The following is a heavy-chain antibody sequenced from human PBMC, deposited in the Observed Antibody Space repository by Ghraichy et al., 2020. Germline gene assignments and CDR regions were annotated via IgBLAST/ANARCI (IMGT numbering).Heavy chain of an antibody. D-gene: IGHD3-22*01. CDR2: VSDSGGAA. V-gene: IGHV3-23*01. CDR1: GFTFSTYA. CDR3: AIPQFDSSGHEYFNH. J-gene: IGHJ1*01. Sequence: GGSLRLSCAASGFTFSTYAMSWVRQAPGKGLEWVSTVSDSGGAAYYADSVKGRFTISRDNSKNTLFLQMNSLRAEDTAVYYCAIPQFDSSGHEYFNHWGQGTLVTVSS.